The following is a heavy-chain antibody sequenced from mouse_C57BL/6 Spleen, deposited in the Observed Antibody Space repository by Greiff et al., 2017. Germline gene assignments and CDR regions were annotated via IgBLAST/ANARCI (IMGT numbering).Heavy chain of an antibody. D-gene: IGHD1-1*01. J-gene: IGHJ1*03. Sequence: VQLKESGGDLVKPGGSLKLSCAASGFTFSSYGMSWVRQTPDKRLEWVATISSGGSYTYYPDSVKGRFTISRDNAKNTLYLQMSSLKSEDTAMYYCARWVYYGSSPYFDVWGTGTTVTVSS. CDR3: ARWVYYGSSPYFDV. V-gene: IGHV5-6*01. CDR2: ISSGGSYT. CDR1: GFTFSSYG.